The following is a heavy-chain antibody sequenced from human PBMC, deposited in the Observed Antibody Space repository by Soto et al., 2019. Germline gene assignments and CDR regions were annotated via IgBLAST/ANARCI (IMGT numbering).Heavy chain of an antibody. CDR3: ARDLGSPFEYSSSPVRDYYYYYMDV. V-gene: IGHV1-69*04. J-gene: IGHJ6*03. Sequence: VASVKVSCKASGGTFSSYTISWVRQAPGQGLEWMGRIIPILGIANYAQKFQGRVTITADKSTSTAYMELSSLRSEDTAVYYCARDLGSPFEYSSSPVRDYYYYYMDVWGKGTTVTVSS. CDR1: GGTFSSYT. D-gene: IGHD6-6*01. CDR2: IIPILGIA.